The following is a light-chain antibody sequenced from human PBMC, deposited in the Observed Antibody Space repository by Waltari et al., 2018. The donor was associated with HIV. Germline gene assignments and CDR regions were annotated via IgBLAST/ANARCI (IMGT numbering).Light chain of an antibody. CDR1: SSDVGGYNY. Sequence: QSALTQPASVSGSPGQSITISCPGTSSDVGGYNYVSWYQQHPGKAPKLMIYDVTNRPSGVSNRFAGSKSGNTASLTISGLQAEDEADYYCSSYTSSNTYVVGTGTKVTVL. CDR2: DVT. J-gene: IGLJ1*01. V-gene: IGLV2-14*01. CDR3: SSYTSSNTYV.